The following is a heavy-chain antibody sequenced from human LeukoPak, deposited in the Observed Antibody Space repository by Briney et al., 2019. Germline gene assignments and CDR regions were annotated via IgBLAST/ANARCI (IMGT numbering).Heavy chain of an antibody. J-gene: IGHJ4*02. V-gene: IGHV4-34*01. D-gene: IGHD3-22*01. CDR3: ARGGTDSSDYYWGFYYFDY. CDR1: GGSFSGYY. CDR2: INHSGSA. Sequence: SETLSLTCAVYGGSFSGYYWTWLRQIPGKGLEWIGQINHSGSATYSPSLKSRLTISVATSTNQFSLELSSVTAADTAVYYCARGGTDSSDYYWGFYYFDYWGRGTLVTVPS.